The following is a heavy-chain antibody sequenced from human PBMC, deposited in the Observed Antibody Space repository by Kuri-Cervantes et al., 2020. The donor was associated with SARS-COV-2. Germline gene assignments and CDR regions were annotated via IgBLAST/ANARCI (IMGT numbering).Heavy chain of an antibody. V-gene: IGHV3-48*03. Sequence: GGSLRLSCAASGFTFSSYEMNWVRQAPGKGLEWVSYISSSGSTIYYADSVKGRFTISRDNSKNTLYLQMNGLRHEDTAVYYCAKWGLGYCSGVSCFSQNANDYWGQGTLVTVSS. CDR3: AKWGLGYCSGVSCFSQNANDY. CDR2: ISSSGSTI. J-gene: IGHJ4*02. CDR1: GFTFSSYE. D-gene: IGHD2-15*01.